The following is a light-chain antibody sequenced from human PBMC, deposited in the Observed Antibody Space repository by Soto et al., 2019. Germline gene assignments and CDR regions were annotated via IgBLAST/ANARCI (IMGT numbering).Light chain of an antibody. V-gene: IGKV3-20*01. CDR2: GAS. J-gene: IGKJ5*01. Sequence: ENVLSQSPGTLSLSPGETATLSCRASQSVSSSYLAWYQQKPGQAPRLLIYGASSRATGIPDRFSGSGSGTDFTLPISRQEPEDFAMNYCHQYGSSPPVTFGQGTRLEI. CDR3: HQYGSSPPVT. CDR1: QSVSSSY.